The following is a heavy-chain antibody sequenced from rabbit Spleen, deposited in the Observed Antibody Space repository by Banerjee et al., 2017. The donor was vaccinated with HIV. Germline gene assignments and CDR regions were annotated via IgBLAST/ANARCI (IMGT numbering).Heavy chain of an antibody. CDR2: IYTGSSGST. J-gene: IGHJ4*01. CDR1: GFSFSSDYY. Sequence: QSLEESGGDLVKPGASLTLTCTASGFSFSSDYYMCWVRQAPGKGLECGACIYTGSSGSTYYANWAKGRLTISKASSTTVTLQMTSLTVADTVTYFCARNFDLWGPGTLVTVS. CDR3: ARNFDL. V-gene: IGHV1S40*01.